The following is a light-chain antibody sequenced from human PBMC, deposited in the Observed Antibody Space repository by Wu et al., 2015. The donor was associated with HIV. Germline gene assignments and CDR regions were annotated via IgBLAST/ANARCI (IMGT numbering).Light chain of an antibody. Sequence: DIQMTQSPSSLSASVGDRVTITCRASQSISSYLNWYQQKPGKAPKFLIYAASSLQSGVPSRFSGSGSGTDFTLTISSLQPEDFATYYCQQSYSTPRITFGQGTRLE. V-gene: IGKV1-39*01. CDR2: AAS. J-gene: IGKJ5*01. CDR3: QQSYSTPRIT. CDR1: QSISSY.